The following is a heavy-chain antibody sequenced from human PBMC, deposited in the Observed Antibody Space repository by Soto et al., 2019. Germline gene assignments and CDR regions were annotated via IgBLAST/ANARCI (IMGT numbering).Heavy chain of an antibody. CDR3: ERDRGGYGPPDV. Sequence: QVQLVESGGGLVKPGGSLRLSCAASGFSFSDSYMSWVRQAPGKGLEWVSYISGTSGYTGYADSVKGRFTISRDNAKNSLYLKMNRLRVEDTAVYYCERDRGGYGPPDVWGQGTTVTVSS. CDR2: ISGTSGYT. V-gene: IGHV3-11*06. D-gene: IGHD3-10*01. CDR1: GFSFSDSY. J-gene: IGHJ6*02.